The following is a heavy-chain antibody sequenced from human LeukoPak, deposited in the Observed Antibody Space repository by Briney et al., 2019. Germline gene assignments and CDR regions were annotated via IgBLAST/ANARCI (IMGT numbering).Heavy chain of an antibody. Sequence: GASVTVSCKTSGYTFTNNGISWVRQAPGQGLEWMAWINSYNGDTHYAQKFQGRVTMTTDTSTNTAYLELRSLKSDDTAVYYCAKDIDYVVDYWGQGTLVTVSS. V-gene: IGHV1-18*01. CDR3: AKDIDYVVDY. D-gene: IGHD4/OR15-4a*01. CDR2: INSYNGDT. CDR1: GYTFTNNG. J-gene: IGHJ4*02.